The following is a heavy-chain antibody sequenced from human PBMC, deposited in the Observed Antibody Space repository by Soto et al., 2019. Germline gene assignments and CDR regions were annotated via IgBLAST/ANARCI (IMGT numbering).Heavy chain of an antibody. V-gene: IGHV1-18*01. CDR3: AGQGRILVVSAITEPDFNNYYNGIDV. Sequence: ASVKVSCKASGYTFTSYGISWVRQAPGQGLERMGWISAYNGNTNYAQNLQGRVTMTTDTSTSTAYMELRSLRSDDTAGYYCAGQGRILVVSAITEPDFNNYYNGIDVWREGTKVTFPS. D-gene: IGHD2-2*01. CDR1: GYTFTSYG. CDR2: ISAYNGNT. J-gene: IGHJ6*02.